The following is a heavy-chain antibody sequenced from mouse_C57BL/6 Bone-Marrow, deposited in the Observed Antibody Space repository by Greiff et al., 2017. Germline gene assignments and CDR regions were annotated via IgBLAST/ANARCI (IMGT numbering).Heavy chain of an antibody. CDR1: GYTFTSYW. D-gene: IGHD1-1*01. V-gene: IGHV1-59*01. Sequence: QVQLQQPGAELVRPGTSVKLSCKASGYTFTSYWMHWVKQRPGQGLEWIGVIDPSDSYTNYNQKFKGKATLTVDTSSSTAYMQLSSLTSEDSAVYYCARWDGSSYSDWYFDVGGTGTTVTVSS. CDR3: ARWDGSSYSDWYFDV. CDR2: IDPSDSYT. J-gene: IGHJ1*03.